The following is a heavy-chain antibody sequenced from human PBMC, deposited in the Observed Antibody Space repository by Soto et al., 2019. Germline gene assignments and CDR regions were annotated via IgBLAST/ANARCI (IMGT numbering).Heavy chain of an antibody. CDR2: IYSGGST. J-gene: IGHJ3*02. CDR1: GFTVSSNY. CDR3: ARYSVMVRGVIIMDDAFDI. D-gene: IGHD3-10*01. Sequence: GGSLRLSCAASGFTVSSNYMSWVRQAPGKGLEWVSVIYSGGSTYYADSVKGRFTISRDNSKNTLYLQMNSLRAEDTAVYYCARYSVMVRGVIIMDDAFDIWGQGTMVTVSS. V-gene: IGHV3-66*01.